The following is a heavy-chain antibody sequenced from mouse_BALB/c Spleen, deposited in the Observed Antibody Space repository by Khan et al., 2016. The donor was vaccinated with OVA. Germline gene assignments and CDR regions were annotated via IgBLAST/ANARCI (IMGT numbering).Heavy chain of an antibody. CDR1: GFMFSSYG. CDR2: FSSGGTYI. V-gene: IGHV5-6*01. J-gene: IGHJ4*01. Sequence: EVELVESGGDLVNPGGSLSLSCAASGFMFSSYGMSWVRQTPDKRLEWVATFSSGGTYIYYPDSVKGRFTISRDNAKTTLSLQMSSLKSEDTAMYYCTRFITTTTGDYYAMDYWGQGTSVTVSS. D-gene: IGHD1-2*01. CDR3: TRFITTTTGDYYAMDY.